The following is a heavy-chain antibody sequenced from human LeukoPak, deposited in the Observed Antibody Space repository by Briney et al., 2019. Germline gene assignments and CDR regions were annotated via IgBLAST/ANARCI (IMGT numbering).Heavy chain of an antibody. CDR3: ARDGFGTGSN. Sequence: SLRLXXXASXLTXSNYWMDWVRQAPGKGLEWVANIKQDGSEKNYVDSVKGRFIISRDNAKNSLYLQMNTLRADDTAVYYCARDGFGTGSNWGQGTLVTVSS. CDR2: IKQDGSEK. J-gene: IGHJ4*02. CDR1: XLTXSNYW. V-gene: IGHV3-7*03. D-gene: IGHD3-16*01.